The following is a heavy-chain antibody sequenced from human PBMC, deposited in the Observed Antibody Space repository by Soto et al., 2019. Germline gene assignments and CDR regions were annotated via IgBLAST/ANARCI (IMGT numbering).Heavy chain of an antibody. CDR1: GGTFSSYA. V-gene: IGHV1-69*13. D-gene: IGHD2-2*02. CDR2: IIPIFGTA. Sequence: GASVKVSCKASGGTFSSYAISWVRQAPGQGLEWMGGIIPIFGTANYAQKFQGRVTITADESTSTACMELSSLRSEDTAVYYCARGGEVVPAAILWFDPWGQGTLVTVSS. J-gene: IGHJ5*02. CDR3: ARGGEVVPAAILWFDP.